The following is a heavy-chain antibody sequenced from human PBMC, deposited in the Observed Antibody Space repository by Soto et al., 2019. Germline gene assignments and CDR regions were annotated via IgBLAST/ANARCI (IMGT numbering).Heavy chain of an antibody. J-gene: IGHJ5*02. CDR2: ISSSSSYI. CDR1: LFTFSSYS. D-gene: IGHD6-6*01. Sequence: GWALRVSCASSLFTFSSYSMNLVLHTPFKWLEWVSSISSSSSYIYYADSVKGRFTISRDNAKNSLYLQMNSLRAEDTAVYYCARDPYSSSPDYNWFEPWGQGTLVTVSS. CDR3: ARDPYSSSPDYNWFEP. V-gene: IGHV3-21*01.